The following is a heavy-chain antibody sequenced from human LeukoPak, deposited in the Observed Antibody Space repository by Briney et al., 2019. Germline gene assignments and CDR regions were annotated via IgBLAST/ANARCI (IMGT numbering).Heavy chain of an antibody. J-gene: IGHJ3*02. Sequence: GASVKVSCKVSGYTLTGLSMHWVRQAPGKGLEWMGGFDPEDGETIYAQKFQGRVTMTEDTSTDTAYMELSSLRSEDTAVYYCAADRIGNPPYDAFDIWGQGTMVTVSS. CDR2: FDPEDGET. CDR3: AADRIGNPPYDAFDI. V-gene: IGHV1-24*01. CDR1: GYTLTGLS. D-gene: IGHD1-14*01.